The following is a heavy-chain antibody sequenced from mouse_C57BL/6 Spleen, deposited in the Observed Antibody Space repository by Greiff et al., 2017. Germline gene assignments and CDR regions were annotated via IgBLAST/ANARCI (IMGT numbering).Heavy chain of an antibody. D-gene: IGHD2-1*01. V-gene: IGHV14-1*01. CDR2: IDPEDGDT. CDR1: GFTFKDYY. Sequence: VQLQQSGAELVKPGASVKLSCTASGFTFKDYYMHWVKQRPEQGLEWIGRIDPEDGDTEYAPQFQGKATMTADTSSSTAYLPLSSLTSEDTAVYYCTRNGNCRYWGQGTTLTVSS. J-gene: IGHJ2*01. CDR3: TRNGNCRY.